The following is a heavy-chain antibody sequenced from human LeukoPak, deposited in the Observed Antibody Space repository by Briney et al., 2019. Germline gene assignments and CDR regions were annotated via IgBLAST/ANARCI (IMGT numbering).Heavy chain of an antibody. V-gene: IGHV4-4*02. D-gene: IGHD6-13*01. J-gene: IGHJ4*02. Sequence: SETLSLTCAVSGGSISISNWWSWVRQPPGKGLEWIGEIYHSGSTNYNPSLKSRVTISVDKSKNQFSLKLSSVTAADTAVYYCARERIAAAGTSHFDYWGQGTLVTVSS. CDR2: IYHSGST. CDR3: ARERIAAAGTSHFDY. CDR1: GGSISISNW.